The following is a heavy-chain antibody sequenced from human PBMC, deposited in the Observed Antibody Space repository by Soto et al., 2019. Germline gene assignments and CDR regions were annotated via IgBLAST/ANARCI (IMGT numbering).Heavy chain of an antibody. CDR3: ARLVRWQKFDY. D-gene: IGHD4-17*01. V-gene: IGHV1-18*01. J-gene: IGHJ4*02. CDR2: ISAYNGNT. Sequence: DSVKASCKASGYTFPSSGISWVRQAPGQGLERMGWISAYNGNTNYAQKLQGRVTMTTDTSTSTAYMELRSLRSDDTAVYYCARLVRWQKFDYWGQGTLVTVSS. CDR1: GYTFPSSG.